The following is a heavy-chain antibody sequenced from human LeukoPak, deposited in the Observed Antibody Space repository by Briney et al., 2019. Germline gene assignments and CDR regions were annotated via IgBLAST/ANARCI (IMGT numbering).Heavy chain of an antibody. J-gene: IGHJ3*02. D-gene: IGHD1-26*01. V-gene: IGHV4-34*01. CDR1: GGSFSGYY. CDR3: ARLVRGRGSYLAFDI. Sequence: SETLSLTCAVYGGSFSGYYWSWIRQPPGKGLEWIGEINHSGSTNYNPSLKSRVTISVDTSKNQFSLKLSSVTAADTAVYYCARLVRGRGSYLAFDIWGQGTMVTVSS. CDR2: INHSGST.